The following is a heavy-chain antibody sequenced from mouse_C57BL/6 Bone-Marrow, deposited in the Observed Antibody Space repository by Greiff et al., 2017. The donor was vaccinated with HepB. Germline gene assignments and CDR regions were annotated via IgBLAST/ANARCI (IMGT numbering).Heavy chain of an antibody. CDR1: GYTFTSYW. CDR2: IHPNSGST. Sequence: QVQLQQPGAELVKPGASVKLSCKASGYTFTSYWMHWVKQRPGQGLEWIGMIHPNSGSTNYNEKFKSKATLTVDTSSSTAYMQLSSLTSEDSAVYYCVSSPYWYFDVWGTGTTVTVSS. V-gene: IGHV1-64*01. J-gene: IGHJ1*03. D-gene: IGHD1-1*01. CDR3: VSSPYWYFDV.